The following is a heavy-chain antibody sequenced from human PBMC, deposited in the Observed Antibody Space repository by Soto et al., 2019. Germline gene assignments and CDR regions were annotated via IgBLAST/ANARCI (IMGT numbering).Heavy chain of an antibody. CDR1: GFTFSSYG. CDR2: ISYDGSNK. Sequence: GGSLRLSCAASGFTFSSYGMHWVRQAPGKGLEWVAVISYDGSNKYYADSVKGRFTISRDNSKNTLYLQMNSLGAEDTAVYYCAKPREQLAYYYYGMDVWGQGTTVTVSS. CDR3: AKPREQLAYYYYGMDV. D-gene: IGHD6-6*01. V-gene: IGHV3-30*18. J-gene: IGHJ6*02.